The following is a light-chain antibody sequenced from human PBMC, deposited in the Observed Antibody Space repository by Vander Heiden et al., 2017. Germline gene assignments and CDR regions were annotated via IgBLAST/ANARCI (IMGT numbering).Light chain of an antibody. CDR1: TGPVTSGHY. V-gene: IGLV7-46*01. J-gene: IGLJ1*01. CDR3: FLSYNGNYV. CDR2: DTD. Sequence: QPVVTQEPSLTVSPGGTVTLTCGPSTGPVTSGHYPYWLQQKPGQTPKTLIYDTDNKHSWTPARFSGSLLGGKAALTLSGALPDDEADYYCFLSYNGNYVFGPGTTVTVL.